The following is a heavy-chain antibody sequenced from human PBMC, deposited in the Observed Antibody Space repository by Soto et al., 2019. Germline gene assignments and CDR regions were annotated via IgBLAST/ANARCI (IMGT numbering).Heavy chain of an antibody. CDR2: IYYSGST. J-gene: IGHJ6*02. Sequence: SETLSLTCTVSCGSVSSGSYYWSWIRQPPGKGLEWIGYIYYSGSTNYNPSLKSRVTISVDTSKNQFSLKLSSVTAADTAVYYCAREGLPAYGPGSYRYYYYYGMDVWGQGTTVTVSS. V-gene: IGHV4-61*01. CDR3: AREGLPAYGPGSYRYYYYYGMDV. D-gene: IGHD3-10*01. CDR1: CGSVSSGSYY.